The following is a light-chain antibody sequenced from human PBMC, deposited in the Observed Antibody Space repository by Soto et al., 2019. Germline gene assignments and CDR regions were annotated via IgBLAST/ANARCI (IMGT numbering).Light chain of an antibody. CDR2: EGS. Sequence: QSALTQPASVSGSPGQSITISCTGTSSDVGSYNLVSWYQQHPGKAPKLMIYEGSERPSGVSNRFSGSKSGNTASLTISGLQAEDEADYYCGSYTSSRIYVFGAGSKV. V-gene: IGLV2-14*02. CDR1: SSDVGSYNL. J-gene: IGLJ1*01. CDR3: GSYTSSRIYV.